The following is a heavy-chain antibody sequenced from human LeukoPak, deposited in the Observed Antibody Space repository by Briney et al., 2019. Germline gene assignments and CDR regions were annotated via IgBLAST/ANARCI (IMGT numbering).Heavy chain of an antibody. J-gene: IGHJ6*02. CDR2: MNPNSGNT. V-gene: IGHV1-8*01. Sequence: PLASVKVSCKASGYTFTSYDINWVRQATGQGLEWMGWMNPNSGNTGYAQTFQGRVTMTRNTSISTAYMELSSLRSEDTAVYYCARGDLTRFPLQLVLFAPKVTYYYYGMDVWGQGTTVTVSS. D-gene: IGHD6-13*01. CDR3: ARGDLTRFPLQLVLFAPKVTYYYYGMDV. CDR1: GYTFTSYD.